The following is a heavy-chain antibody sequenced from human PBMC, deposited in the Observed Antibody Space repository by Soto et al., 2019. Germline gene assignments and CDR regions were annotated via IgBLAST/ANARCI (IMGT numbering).Heavy chain of an antibody. J-gene: IGHJ4*02. CDR1: GGSISSGGYY. D-gene: IGHD5-18*01. CDR3: AREMDTAMVNILDY. V-gene: IGHV4-31*03. CDR2: IYYSGST. Sequence: SETLSLTCTVSGGSISSGGYYWSWIRQHPGKGLEWIGYIYYSGSTYYNPSLKSRVTISVDTSKNQFSLKLSSVTAADTAVYYCAREMDTAMVNILDYWGQGTLVTVSS.